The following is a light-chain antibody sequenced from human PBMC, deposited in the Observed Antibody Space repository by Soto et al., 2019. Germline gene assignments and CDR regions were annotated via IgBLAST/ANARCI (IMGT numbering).Light chain of an antibody. CDR2: SAS. CDR3: QQRSNWPPT. Sequence: LTQSPGTLSLSPGERATLSCRASRGVTNYLAWYQHKPGQAPRLLISSASDRATGIPVRFSGSGSGTDFPLTISSLEPEDSAVYYCQQRSNWPPTFGQGTKVEIK. J-gene: IGKJ1*01. V-gene: IGKV3-11*01. CDR1: RGVTNY.